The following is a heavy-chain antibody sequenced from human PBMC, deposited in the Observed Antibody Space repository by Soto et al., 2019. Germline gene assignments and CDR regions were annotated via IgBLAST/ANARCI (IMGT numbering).Heavy chain of an antibody. D-gene: IGHD3-22*01. J-gene: IGHJ5*02. V-gene: IGHV4-30-2*02. CDR3: AGDPDSHYNDSHAYSYP. CDR1: GGSISSGGYS. CDR2: IYHSGST. Sequence: SETLSLTCAVSGGSISSGGYSWSWIRQPPGKGLEWIGYIYHSGSTYYNPSLKSRVTISVDRSKNQSSLELTRLRSDDTAVYYCAGDPDSHYNDSHAYSYPWGQGTLVTVSS.